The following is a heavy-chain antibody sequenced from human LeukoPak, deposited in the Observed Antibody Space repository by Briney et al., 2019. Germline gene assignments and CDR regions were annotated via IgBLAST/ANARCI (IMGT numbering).Heavy chain of an antibody. J-gene: IGHJ6*02. CDR1: GFTFSSYG. D-gene: IGHD6-13*01. CDR3: ARVGTAAAYYYYGMDV. V-gene: IGHV3-33*01. CDR2: IRYDGSNK. Sequence: GGSLRLSCAASGFTFSSYGMHWVRQAPGKGLEWVAVIRYDGSNKYYADSVKGRFTISRDNSKNTLYLQMNSLRAEDTAVYYCARVGTAAAYYYYGMDVWGQGTTVTVSS.